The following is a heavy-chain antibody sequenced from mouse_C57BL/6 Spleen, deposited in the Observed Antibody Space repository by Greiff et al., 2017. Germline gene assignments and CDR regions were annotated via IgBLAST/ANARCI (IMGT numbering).Heavy chain of an antibody. CDR2: IYPRNGNT. Sequence: QVQLQQSVPSLSLPLAPSPLSFHSSFYNFTIYFISWVKQRTGQGLEWIGEIYPRNGNTYYNEKFQGKATLTADTSSSTAYMELRSLTSEDSAVYFGARAEYDFYVVMNEAYWGQGTLVTVAA. CDR1: FYNFTIYF. V-gene: IGHV1-81*01. CDR3: ARAEYDFYVVMNEAY. D-gene: IGHD2-4*01. J-gene: IGHJ3*01.